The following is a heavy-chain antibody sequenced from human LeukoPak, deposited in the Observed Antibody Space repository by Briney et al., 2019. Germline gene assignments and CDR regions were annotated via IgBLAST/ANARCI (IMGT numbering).Heavy chain of an antibody. V-gene: IGHV1-18*01. D-gene: IGHD2-2*02. CDR2: ISAYNGNT. J-gene: IGHJ4*02. CDR3: ARDLRIYCSSTSCYTSHY. Sequence: ASVKVSCKASGYTFTSYGISWVRQAPGQGLEWMAWISAYNGNTNYAQKLQGRVTMTTDTSTSTAYMELRSLRSDDTAVYYCARDLRIYCSSTSCYTSHYWGQGTLVTVSS. CDR1: GYTFTSYG.